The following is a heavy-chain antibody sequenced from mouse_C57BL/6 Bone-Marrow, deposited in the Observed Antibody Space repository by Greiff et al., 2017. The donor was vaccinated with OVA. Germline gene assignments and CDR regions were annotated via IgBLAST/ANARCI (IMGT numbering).Heavy chain of an antibody. CDR2: IDPANGNT. CDR1: GFNIKNTY. J-gene: IGHJ1*03. V-gene: IGHV14-3*01. CDR3: ATYYYGSSFWYFDV. Sequence: VQLKESVAELVRPGASVKLSCTASGFNIKNTYMHWVKQRPEQGLEWIGRIDPANGNTKYAPKFQGKATITADTSSNTAYLQLSSLTSEDTAIYYCATYYYGSSFWYFDVWGTGTTVTVSS. D-gene: IGHD1-1*01.